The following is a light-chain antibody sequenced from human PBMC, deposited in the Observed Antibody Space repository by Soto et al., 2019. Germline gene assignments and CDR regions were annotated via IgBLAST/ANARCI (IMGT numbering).Light chain of an antibody. CDR1: SSNIGSDF. J-gene: IGLJ1*01. Sequence: QSALTQPPSASGTPGQRVTISCSGSSSNIGSDFVYWYQQLPGTAPKLLIYHNYQRPSGVPDRFSGSKSGTSGSLAISDLRSEDEAEYYCSAWDDSLSAYVFGAGTKLTVL. CDR2: HNY. CDR3: SAWDDSLSAYV. V-gene: IGLV1-47*01.